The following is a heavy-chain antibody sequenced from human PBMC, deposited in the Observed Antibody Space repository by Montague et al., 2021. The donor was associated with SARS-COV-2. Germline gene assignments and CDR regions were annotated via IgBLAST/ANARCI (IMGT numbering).Heavy chain of an antibody. CDR2: IYDSGSS. D-gene: IGHD2-21*02. CDR1: GGSIRSSNCY. J-gene: IGHJ3*02. CDR3: ARLGINLLAVVTAFSGFDN. V-gene: IGHV4-39*01. Sequence: SETLSLTCTVSGGSIRSSNCYWIWNRPPPGKGLEWNRNIYDSGSSYYNPSLKIRVTISVDTSKNQFSLKLSSVTAADTAVYYCARLGINLLAVVTAFSGFDNWGQGTMVTVSS.